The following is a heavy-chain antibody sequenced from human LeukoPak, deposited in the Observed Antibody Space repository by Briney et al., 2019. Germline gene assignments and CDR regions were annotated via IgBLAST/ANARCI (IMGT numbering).Heavy chain of an antibody. CDR2: ISHAGGNT. J-gene: IGHJ4*02. Sequence: GGSLRLSCAASGFTFSSFAMSWVRQAPGKGLEWVSGISHAGGNTYYSDSVKGRFTISRDNSDSTLYLHMTGLSAEDTAIYYCAKTQVVYYFDSWGQGTLVTDSS. CDR3: AKTQVVYYFDS. D-gene: IGHD2-8*02. V-gene: IGHV3-23*01. CDR1: GFTFSSFA.